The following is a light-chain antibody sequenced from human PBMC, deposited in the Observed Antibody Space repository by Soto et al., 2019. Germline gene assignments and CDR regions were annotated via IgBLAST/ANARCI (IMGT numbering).Light chain of an antibody. J-gene: IGLJ3*02. CDR2: GVT. CDR1: GSDIGAYNF. Sequence: QSALAQPPSASGSPGQSVTISCTGSGSDIGAYNFVSWYQQHPGKAPKLMIFGVTERPSGVPDRFSGSKSGNTASLTVSGLHADDEAVYYCYSYAGRNIWVFGGGTKLT. CDR3: YSYAGRNIWV. V-gene: IGLV2-8*01.